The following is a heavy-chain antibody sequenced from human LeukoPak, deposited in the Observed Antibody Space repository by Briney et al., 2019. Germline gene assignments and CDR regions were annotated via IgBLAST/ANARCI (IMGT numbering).Heavy chain of an antibody. Sequence: ASVKVSCKASGYTFTCYDFSWVRQAPGQGLEWMGWISAYNGNTNYAQKLQGRVTMTTDTSTSTAYMELRSLRSDDTAVYYCARVWIAAPVESSHDYWGQGTLVTVSS. V-gene: IGHV1-18*01. CDR3: ARVWIAAPVESSHDY. CDR2: ISAYNGNT. CDR1: GYTFTCYD. D-gene: IGHD6-13*01. J-gene: IGHJ4*02.